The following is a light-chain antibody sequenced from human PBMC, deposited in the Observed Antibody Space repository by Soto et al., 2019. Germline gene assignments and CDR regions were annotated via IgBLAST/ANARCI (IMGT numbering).Light chain of an antibody. V-gene: IGKV1-5*03. J-gene: IGKJ1*01. CDR1: QSITNW. CDR2: KAS. Sequence: DIQMTQSPSTLSASVGDRVTITCRASQSITNWLAWYQQKPGKAPKLLIYKASNLETGVPSRFSGSGSGTEFTLTSSSLQPDDFATYYCQQYITYSPWTFGQGTKVDFK. CDR3: QQYITYSPWT.